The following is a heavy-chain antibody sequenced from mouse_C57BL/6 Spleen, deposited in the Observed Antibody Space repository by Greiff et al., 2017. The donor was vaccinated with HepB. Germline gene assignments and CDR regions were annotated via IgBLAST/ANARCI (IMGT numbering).Heavy chain of an antibody. D-gene: IGHD1-1*01. CDR1: GYTFTDYE. J-gene: IGHJ1*03. Sequence: VQLQQSGAELVRPGASVTLSCKASGYTFTDYEMHWVKQTPVHGLEWIGAIDPETGGTAYNQKFKGKAILTADKSSSTAYMELRSLTSEDSAGYYCTRIHGSSYWYFDVWGTGTTVTVSS. CDR3: TRIHGSSYWYFDV. CDR2: IDPETGGT. V-gene: IGHV1-15*01.